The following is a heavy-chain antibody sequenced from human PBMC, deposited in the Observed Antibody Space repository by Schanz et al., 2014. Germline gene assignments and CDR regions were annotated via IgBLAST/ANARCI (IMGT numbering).Heavy chain of an antibody. V-gene: IGHV3-66*01. Sequence: VYLVESGGDLVKPGGSLRLSCAASGFTFSDYYMIWVRQPPGKGLEWVSLIDYAGSTNYADSVKGRMTVSRDTSKNALFLQMNNLRAEDTAVYYCAKDVRPVANTVHFYYMDVWGQGTTVTVSS. CDR3: AKDVRPVANTVHFYYMDV. J-gene: IGHJ6*02. D-gene: IGHD6-19*01. CDR2: IDYAGST. CDR1: GFTFSDYY.